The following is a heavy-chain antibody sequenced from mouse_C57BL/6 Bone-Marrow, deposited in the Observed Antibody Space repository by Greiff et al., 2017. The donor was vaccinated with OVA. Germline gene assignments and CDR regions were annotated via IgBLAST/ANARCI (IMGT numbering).Heavy chain of an antibody. J-gene: IGHJ1*03. Sequence: VKVVESGPGLVAPSQSLSITCTVSGFSLTSYAISWVRKPPGKGLEWLGVIWTGGGTNYNSALKSRLSISKDNSKSQVFLKMNSLQTDDTARYYCARSTGKNDWYFDVWGTGTTVTVSS. CDR3: ARSTGKNDWYFDV. V-gene: IGHV2-9-1*01. D-gene: IGHD4-1*01. CDR2: IWTGGGT. CDR1: GFSLTSYA.